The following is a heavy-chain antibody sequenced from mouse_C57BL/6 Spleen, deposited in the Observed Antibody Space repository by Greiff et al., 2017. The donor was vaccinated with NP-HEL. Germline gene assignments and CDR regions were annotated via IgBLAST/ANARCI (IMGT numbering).Heavy chain of an antibody. CDR1: GFTFSSYA. Sequence: EVHLVESGEGLVKPGGSLKLSCAASGFTFSSYAMSWVRQTPEKRLEWVAYISSGGDYIYYADTVKGRFTISRDKARNTLYLQMSSLESEDTAMYYCTRDRGAMDYWGQGTSVTVAS. CDR3: TRDRGAMDY. D-gene: IGHD3-1*01. CDR2: ISSGGDYI. V-gene: IGHV5-9-1*02. J-gene: IGHJ4*01.